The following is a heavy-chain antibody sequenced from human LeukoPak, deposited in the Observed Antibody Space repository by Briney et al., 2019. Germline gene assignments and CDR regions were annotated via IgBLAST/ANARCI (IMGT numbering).Heavy chain of an antibody. V-gene: IGHV3-7*01. Sequence: GGSLRLSCAASGFTFSSYWMSWVRQAPGKGLEWVANIKQGGSEKCYVDSVKGRFTISRDNAKNSLYLQMNSLRAEDTAVYYCATLAVDYYFDYWGQGTLVTVSS. CDR2: IKQGGSEK. CDR1: GFTFSSYW. CDR3: ATLAVDYYFDY. J-gene: IGHJ4*02. D-gene: IGHD6-19*01.